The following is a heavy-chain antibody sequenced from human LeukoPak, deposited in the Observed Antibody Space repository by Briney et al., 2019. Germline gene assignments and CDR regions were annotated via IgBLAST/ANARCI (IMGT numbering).Heavy chain of an antibody. CDR3: TREKIGYYDGSGRGWFDP. CDR1: GGSISSDNYS. Sequence: SETLSLTCTVSGGSISSDNYSWSWIRQPAGKGLEWIGRVYTSGSTNYNPSLKSRVTISVDTSKKQFSLKLSSVTAADTAVYYCTREKIGYYDGSGRGWFDPWGQGTLVTVSS. CDR2: VYTSGST. V-gene: IGHV4-61*02. D-gene: IGHD3-22*01. J-gene: IGHJ5*02.